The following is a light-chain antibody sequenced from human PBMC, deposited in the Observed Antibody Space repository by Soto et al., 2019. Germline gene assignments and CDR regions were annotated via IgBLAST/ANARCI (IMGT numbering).Light chain of an antibody. CDR2: GAS. CDR1: QSVSSSY. V-gene: IGKV3-20*01. J-gene: IGKJ2*01. Sequence: EFVLTQSPGTLSLSPGERATLSCRTSQSVSSSYFAWYQQRPGQAPRLLIYGASTRATGVPDRFSCSGSGPDFHLTISRLEPDDFAVYYCQQYDTSPFTFGQGTKLEIK. CDR3: QQYDTSPFT.